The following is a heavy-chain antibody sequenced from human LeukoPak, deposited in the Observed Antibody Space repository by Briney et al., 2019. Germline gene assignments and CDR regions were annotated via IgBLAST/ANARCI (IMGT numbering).Heavy chain of an antibody. D-gene: IGHD2-2*01. Sequence: SVKVSCKVSGFTFTSSAAQWGRQARGQRLEWIGWIVPGSGNTNYAQKFQERLTITRDMSTTTAYMELSSLTSEDTAVYFCAVDQGRPAGDAFDYWGQGTLVTVSS. CDR2: IVPGSGNT. CDR3: AVDQGRPAGDAFDY. J-gene: IGHJ4*02. V-gene: IGHV1-58*01. CDR1: GFTFTSSA.